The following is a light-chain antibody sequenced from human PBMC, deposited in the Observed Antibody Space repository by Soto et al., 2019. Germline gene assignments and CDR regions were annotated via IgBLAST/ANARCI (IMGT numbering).Light chain of an antibody. V-gene: IGKV3-15*01. CDR2: GAS. CDR3: QQYNNWPPT. CDR1: QSISSS. Sequence: EIVLTQSPVTLSLSPGERASLSCGASQSISSSFLAWYQPKPGQAPRLLIYGASARATGIPARFSGSGSGTEFTLTISSLQSEDFAVYYCQQYNNWPPTFGQGTKVDI. J-gene: IGKJ1*01.